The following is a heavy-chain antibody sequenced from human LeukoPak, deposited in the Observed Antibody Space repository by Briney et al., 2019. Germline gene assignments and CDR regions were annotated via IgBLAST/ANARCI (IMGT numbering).Heavy chain of an antibody. CDR2: INSDGSST. V-gene: IGHV3-74*01. J-gene: IGHJ4*02. CDR1: GFTFSSYW. D-gene: IGHD2-2*02. CDR3: ARDRTCSSTSCYNFDY. Sequence: GESLKISCAASGFTFSSYWMHWVRQAPGKGLVWVSRINSDGSSTSYADSVKGRFTISRDNAKNTLYPQMNSLRAEDTAVYYCARDRTCSSTSCYNFDYWGQGTLVTVSS.